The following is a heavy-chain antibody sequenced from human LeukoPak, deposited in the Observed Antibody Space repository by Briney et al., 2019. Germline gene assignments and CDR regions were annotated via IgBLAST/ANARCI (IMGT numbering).Heavy chain of an antibody. CDR2: IKTDGSEK. D-gene: IGHD3-10*01. CDR3: AREGYYGSGSYSGDY. V-gene: IGHV3-7*01. CDR1: GFTFSSYW. Sequence: HTGGSLRLSCAASGFTFSSYWMSWVRQAPGKGLEWVANIKTDGSEKYYVDSVKGRFTISRDNAKNSLYLQMNSLRAEDTAVYSCAREGYYGSGSYSGDYWGQGTLVTVSS. J-gene: IGHJ4*02.